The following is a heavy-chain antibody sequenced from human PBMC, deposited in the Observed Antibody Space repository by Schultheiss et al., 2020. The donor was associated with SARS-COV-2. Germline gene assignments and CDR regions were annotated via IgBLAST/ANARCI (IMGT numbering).Heavy chain of an antibody. V-gene: IGHV3-30*18. J-gene: IGHJ4*02. D-gene: IGHD4-17*01. Sequence: GESLKISCAASGFTFSSYAMSWVRQAPGKGLEWVAVISYDGSNKYYADSVKGRFTISRDNSKNTLYLQMNSLRAEDTAVYYCAKDPDYGEPLLDYWGQGTLVTVSS. CDR2: ISYDGSNK. CDR1: GFTFSSYA. CDR3: AKDPDYGEPLLDY.